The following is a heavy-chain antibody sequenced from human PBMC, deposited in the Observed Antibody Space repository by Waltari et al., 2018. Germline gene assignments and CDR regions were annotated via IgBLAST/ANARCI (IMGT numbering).Heavy chain of an antibody. CDR1: GFIFTNAW. D-gene: IGHD1-1*01. J-gene: IGHJ4*02. Sequence: EVQLVESGGGLVKPGGSLILSCAASGFIFTNAWMSWVRQAPGKGLEWVGRIKSKSDGETTDYATPLKGRITISRDDSKNTLYLQMDNLKTEDTAVYYCTTGLSAGNNYWGQGT. V-gene: IGHV3-15*01. CDR2: IKSKSDGETT. CDR3: TTGLSAGNNY.